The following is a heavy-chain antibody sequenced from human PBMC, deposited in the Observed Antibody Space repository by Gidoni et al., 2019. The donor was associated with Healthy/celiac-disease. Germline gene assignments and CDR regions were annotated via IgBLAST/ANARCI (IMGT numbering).Heavy chain of an antibody. CDR3: AKSGSTSWDYYYYYYMDV. CDR1: GFTFSSYA. CDR2: ISGSGGST. J-gene: IGHJ6*03. V-gene: IGHV3-23*01. Sequence: EVQLLESGGGLVQPGGSLRLSCAASGFTFSSYAMSWVRQAPGKGLEWVSAISGSGGSTYYADSVKGRFTISRDNSKNTLYLQMNSLRAEDTAVYYCAKSGSTSWDYYYYYYMDVWGKGTTVTVSS. D-gene: IGHD2-2*01.